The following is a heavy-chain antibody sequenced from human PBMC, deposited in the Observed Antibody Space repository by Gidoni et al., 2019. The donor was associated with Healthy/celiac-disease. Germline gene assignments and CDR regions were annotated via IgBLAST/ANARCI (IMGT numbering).Heavy chain of an antibody. D-gene: IGHD3-3*01. CDR2: IRSKAYGGTT. J-gene: IGHJ6*02. CDR3: TRDRDDFWSGYSGGYGMDV. Sequence: EVQLVESGGGLVQPGRSLRLSCTASGFTFGDYAMSWFRQAPGKGLEGVGFIRSKAYGGTTEYAASVKGRFTISRDDSKSIAYLQMNSLKTEDTAVYYCTRDRDDFWSGYSGGYGMDVWGQGTTVTVSS. V-gene: IGHV3-49*03. CDR1: GFTFGDYA.